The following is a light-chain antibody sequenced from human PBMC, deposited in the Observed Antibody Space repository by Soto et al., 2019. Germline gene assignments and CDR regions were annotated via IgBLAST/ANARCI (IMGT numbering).Light chain of an antibody. Sequence: DIVMTQSPLSLPVTPGEPSSSSCRSTQSLLSSNGYNYVDWYLQNPGQSPQLLIYLGSNRASGVPDRFSGSGSGTDFTLRITRVEAEDVGVYHCMQALQDHPTFSQGTKVDIK. J-gene: IGKJ1*01. CDR3: MQALQDHPT. V-gene: IGKV2-28*01. CDR2: LGS. CDR1: QSLLSSNGYNY.